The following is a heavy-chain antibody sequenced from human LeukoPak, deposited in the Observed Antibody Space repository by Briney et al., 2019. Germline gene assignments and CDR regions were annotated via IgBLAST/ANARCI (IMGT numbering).Heavy chain of an antibody. D-gene: IGHD6-6*01. CDR3: ASSSSSGYYYYGMGV. V-gene: IGHV1-69*13. J-gene: IGHJ6*02. CDR2: IIPIFGTA. CDR1: GGTFSSYA. Sequence: SVKVSCKASGGTFSSYAISWVRQAPGQGLEWMGGIIPIFGTANYAQKFQGRVTITADESTSTAYMELSSLRSEDTAVYYCASSSSSGYYYYGMGVWGQGTTVTVSS.